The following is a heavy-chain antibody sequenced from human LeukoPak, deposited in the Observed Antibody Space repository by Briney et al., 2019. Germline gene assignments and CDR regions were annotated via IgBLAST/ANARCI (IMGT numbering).Heavy chain of an antibody. CDR2: ISSSSSYI. J-gene: IGHJ4*02. D-gene: IGHD3-16*02. CDR1: GFTFSRFT. CDR3: ARDGAMITFGGVIANYFDY. Sequence: PGGSLRLSCAASGFTFSRFTMNWVRQAPGKGLEWVSSISSSSSYIYYADSVKGRFTISRDNAKNPLYLQMNSLRAEDTAVYYCARDGAMITFGGVIANYFDYWGQGTLVTVSS. V-gene: IGHV3-21*01.